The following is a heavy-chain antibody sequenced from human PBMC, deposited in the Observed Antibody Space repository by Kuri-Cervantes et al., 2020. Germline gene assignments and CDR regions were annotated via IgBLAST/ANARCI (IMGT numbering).Heavy chain of an antibody. Sequence: ESLKISCTVSGGSISSSTYYWGWIRQPPGKGLEWIGSIYYSGSTNYNPSLKSRVTISVDTSKNQFSLKLSSVTAADTAVYYCARSPPPTSYDYIWGSYRPWFDYWGQGTLVTVSS. CDR1: GGSISSSTYY. D-gene: IGHD3-16*02. J-gene: IGHJ4*02. CDR3: ARSPPPTSYDYIWGSYRPWFDY. V-gene: IGHV4-39*07. CDR2: IYYSGST.